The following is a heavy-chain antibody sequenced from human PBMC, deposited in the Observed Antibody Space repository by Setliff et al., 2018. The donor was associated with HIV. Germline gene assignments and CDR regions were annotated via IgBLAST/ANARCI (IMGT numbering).Heavy chain of an antibody. D-gene: IGHD1-26*01. V-gene: IGHV4-61*02. CDR2: IYTSGST. J-gene: IGHJ6*02. CDR1: GASISSGNYY. CDR3: ARSKISGSNHETYGFDV. Sequence: SETLSLTCTVSGASISSGNYYWSWIRQPAGKGLEWIGRIYTSGSTNYNPSLKSRVTISVDTSKNQFSVKLNSVTAADTAVYYCARSKISGSNHETYGFDVWGQGTTVTVS.